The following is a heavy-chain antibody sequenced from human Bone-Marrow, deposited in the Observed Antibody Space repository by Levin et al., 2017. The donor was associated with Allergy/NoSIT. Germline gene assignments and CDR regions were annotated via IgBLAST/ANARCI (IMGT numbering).Heavy chain of an antibody. CDR1: GYTFTSYD. J-gene: IGHJ5*02. CDR3: ARGYKLELRENWFDP. D-gene: IGHD1-7*01. CDR2: MNPNSGNT. V-gene: IGHV1-8*01. Sequence: ASVKVSCKASGYTFTSYDINWVRQATGQGLEWMGWMNPNSGNTGYAQKFQGRVTMTRNTSISTAYMELSSLRSEDTAVYYCARGYKLELRENWFDPWGQGTLVTVSS.